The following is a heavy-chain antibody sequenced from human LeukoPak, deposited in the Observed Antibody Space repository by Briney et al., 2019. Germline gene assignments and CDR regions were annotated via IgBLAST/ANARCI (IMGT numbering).Heavy chain of an antibody. CDR3: AKDLREGYYDNSGTFDY. CDR2: IRYDGSDK. J-gene: IGHJ4*02. D-gene: IGHD3-22*01. CDR1: GFTFSSYG. V-gene: IGHV3-30*02. Sequence: GGSLRLSCAASGFTFSSYGMHWVRQAPGKGLEWVSFIRYDGSDKYYADSVKGRLTFSRENSKNTLYLQMNGLRAEDTAVYYCAKDLREGYYDNSGTFDYWGQGTLVTVSS.